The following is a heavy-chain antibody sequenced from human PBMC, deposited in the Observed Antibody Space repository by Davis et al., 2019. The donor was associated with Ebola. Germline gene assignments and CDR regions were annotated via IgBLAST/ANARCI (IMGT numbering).Heavy chain of an antibody. D-gene: IGHD4-17*01. Sequence: SETLSLTCTVSGGSISSGGYYWSWIRQHPGKGLEWIGYIYYSGRTYYNPSLKRRVTISVDTSKNQFSLKLSSVTAADTAVYYCARGFASRIDYGDYGFDYWGQGTLVTVSS. CDR1: GGSISSGGYY. CDR3: ARGFASRIDYGDYGFDY. V-gene: IGHV4-31*03. J-gene: IGHJ4*02. CDR2: IYYSGRT.